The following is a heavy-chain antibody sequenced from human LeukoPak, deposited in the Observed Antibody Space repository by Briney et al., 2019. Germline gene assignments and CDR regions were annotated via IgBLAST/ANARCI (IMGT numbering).Heavy chain of an antibody. CDR3: ARHSNGGDCSGGSRYIFDY. D-gene: IGHD2-15*01. V-gene: IGHV4-59*08. CDR2: IYYSGST. Sequence: SETLALTCAVWVGSSGIYYWSGSRQPPGKGVEWIGYIYYSGSTNYNPSLKSRVTISVDTSKKQFSLKFSSVTAAETAVYYCARHSNGGDCSGGSRYIFDYWGEGTLVTV. J-gene: IGHJ4*02. CDR1: VGSSGIYY.